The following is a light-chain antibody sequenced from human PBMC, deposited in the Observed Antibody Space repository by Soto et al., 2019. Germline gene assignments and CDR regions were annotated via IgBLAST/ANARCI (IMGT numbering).Light chain of an antibody. CDR1: QTVSSGY. CDR2: FAS. J-gene: IGKJ3*01. Sequence: EIVLTQSPGTLSLSPGERATLSCRASQTVSSGYLAWYQQKPGQAPRLLFYFASSRATGVPDRFDGSGSGTDFTLTISRLEPEDFAQYYCQHYGSLPFTFGPGTKVDIK. CDR3: QHYGSLPFT. V-gene: IGKV3-20*01.